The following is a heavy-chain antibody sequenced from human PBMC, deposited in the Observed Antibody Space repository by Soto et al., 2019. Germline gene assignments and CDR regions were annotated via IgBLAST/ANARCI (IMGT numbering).Heavy chain of an antibody. CDR2: IDPSDSYT. Sequence: PGESLKISCKGSGYSFTSYWISWVRQMPGKGLEWMGRIDPSDSYTNYSPSFQGHVTISADKSISTAYLQWSSLKASDTAMYYCARGDPTYGDYLYYGMDVWGQGTTVTVSS. CDR3: ARGDPTYGDYLYYGMDV. V-gene: IGHV5-10-1*01. CDR1: GYSFTSYW. D-gene: IGHD4-17*01. J-gene: IGHJ6*02.